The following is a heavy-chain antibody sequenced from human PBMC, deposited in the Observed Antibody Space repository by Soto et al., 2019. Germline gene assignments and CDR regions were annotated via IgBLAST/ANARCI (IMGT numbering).Heavy chain of an antibody. CDR1: GGSISSSSYY. CDR3: ARRLLGTSGTYYYYYMDV. Sequence: PSETLSLTCTVPGGSISSSSYYWGWIRQPPGKGLEWIGSIYYSGSTYYNPSLKSRVTISVDTSKNQFSLKLSSVTAADTAVYYCARRLLGTSGTYYYYYMDVWGKGTTVTVSS. CDR2: IYYSGST. J-gene: IGHJ6*03. D-gene: IGHD2-2*01. V-gene: IGHV4-39*01.